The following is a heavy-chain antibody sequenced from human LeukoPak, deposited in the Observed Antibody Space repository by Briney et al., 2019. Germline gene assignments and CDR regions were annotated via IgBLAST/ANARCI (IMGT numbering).Heavy chain of an antibody. Sequence: GGSLRLSCAASGFIVSSNDMSWVRQAPGKGLEWVSVIYSGGSTYYADSVKGRFTISRDNSKNTVYLQMNSLRAEDTAMYYCARYYYDSSGYLYYFDYLGQGTLVIVPS. CDR3: ARYYYDSSGYLYYFDY. V-gene: IGHV3-53*01. CDR2: IYSGGST. D-gene: IGHD3-22*01. CDR1: GFIVSSND. J-gene: IGHJ4*02.